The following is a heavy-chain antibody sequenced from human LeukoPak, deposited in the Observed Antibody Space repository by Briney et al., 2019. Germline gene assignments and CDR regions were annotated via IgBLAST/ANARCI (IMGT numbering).Heavy chain of an antibody. J-gene: IGHJ4*02. Sequence: PSETLSLTCVVYGGSLSGYYWSWVRQPPGKGLEWIGEINYSGNTNYNPSLKSRVTLSGDTSKNHFSLKLTSVTAADTAVYYCARGTKLELALGYWGQGTLVTVSS. CDR1: GGSLSGYY. V-gene: IGHV4-34*01. CDR3: ARGTKLELALGY. D-gene: IGHD1-7*01. CDR2: INYSGNT.